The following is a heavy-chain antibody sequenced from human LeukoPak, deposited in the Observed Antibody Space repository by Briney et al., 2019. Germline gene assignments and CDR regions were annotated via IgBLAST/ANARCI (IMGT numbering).Heavy chain of an antibody. CDR2: IYYSGST. V-gene: IGHV4-59*12. D-gene: IGHD3-10*01. CDR1: GGSISSYY. CDR3: ARVKVITMVRGVPAYNWFDP. J-gene: IGHJ5*02. Sequence: EPSETLSLTCTVSGGSISSYYWSWIRQPPGKGLEWIGYIYYSGSTNYNPSLKSRVTISVDTSKNQFSLKLSSVTAADTAVYYCARVKVITMVRGVPAYNWFDPWGQGTLVTVSS.